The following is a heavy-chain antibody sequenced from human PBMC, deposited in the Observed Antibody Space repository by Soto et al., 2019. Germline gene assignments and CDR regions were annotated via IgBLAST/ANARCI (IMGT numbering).Heavy chain of an antibody. Sequence: QVQLVQSGAEMRKPGASVRLSCKASGYTFTRFYLHWVRQAPGQGLEWMGIINTSGGTTNYAQNFRGRLTVTRDTSTSTLYMELSNLRSEDTAVYYCARGPDDSDVPRWDYWGQGTRVTVSS. CDR2: INTSGGTT. D-gene: IGHD4-17*01. CDR3: ARGPDDSDVPRWDY. V-gene: IGHV1-46*01. CDR1: GYTFTRFY. J-gene: IGHJ4*02.